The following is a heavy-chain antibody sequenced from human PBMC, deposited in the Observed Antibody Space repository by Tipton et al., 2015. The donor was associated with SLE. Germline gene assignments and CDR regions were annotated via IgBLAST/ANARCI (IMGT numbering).Heavy chain of an antibody. V-gene: IGHV3-23*01. CDR1: GFTFSDYA. Sequence: SLRLSCAASGFTFSDYAMSWVRQAPGKGLEWVSTISGSGGNTYYADSVRGRFTISRDNSNNTLSLQMSSLRAEDTAVYFCAKTSYSTGNSFIYFDFWGQGILVTVSS. CDR3: AKTSYSTGNSFIYFDF. J-gene: IGHJ4*02. D-gene: IGHD2-21*01. CDR2: ISGSGGNT.